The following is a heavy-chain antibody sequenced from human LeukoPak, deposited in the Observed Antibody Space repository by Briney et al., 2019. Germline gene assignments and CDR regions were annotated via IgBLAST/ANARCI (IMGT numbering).Heavy chain of an antibody. CDR1: GFTFSSYW. CDR3: ARLRPYSSSWNAYYGMDV. Sequence: GGSLRLSCVASGFTFSSYWMTWVRQAPGKGLEWVANIKPDGTQNYYVDSVKGRFTISRDNAKNSLYLQMNSLRADETAVYYCARLRPYSSSWNAYYGMDVWGQGTTVTVSS. D-gene: IGHD6-13*01. J-gene: IGHJ6*02. CDR2: IKPDGTQN. V-gene: IGHV3-7*04.